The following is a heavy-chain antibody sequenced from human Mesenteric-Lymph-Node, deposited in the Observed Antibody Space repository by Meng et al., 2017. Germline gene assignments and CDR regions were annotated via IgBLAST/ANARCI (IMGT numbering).Heavy chain of an antibody. Sequence: QLAPAESGPGLVKPSETLSLTCTGSGASTSSSSYYWGWIRQPPGKGLEWIGSIYYSGSTYYNPSLKSRVTISVDTSKNQFSLKLSSVTAADTAVYYCARGQKGYFDLWGRGTLVTVSS. CDR2: IYYSGST. J-gene: IGHJ2*01. V-gene: IGHV4-39*07. CDR3: ARGQKGYFDL. CDR1: GASTSSSSYY.